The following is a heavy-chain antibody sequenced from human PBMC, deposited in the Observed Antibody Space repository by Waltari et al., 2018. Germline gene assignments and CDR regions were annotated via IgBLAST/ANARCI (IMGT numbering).Heavy chain of an antibody. CDR2: IYHSGRT. V-gene: IGHV4-38-2*02. D-gene: IGHD3-10*01. CDR1: GYSISSGYY. Sequence: QVQLQESGPGLVKPSETLSLTCTVSGYSISSGYYWGWIRQPPGKGLEWIGSIYHSGRTYYNPSLKSRVTISVDTSKNQFSLKLSSVTAADTAVYYCARFFGDYWGQGTLVTVSS. J-gene: IGHJ4*02. CDR3: ARFFGDY.